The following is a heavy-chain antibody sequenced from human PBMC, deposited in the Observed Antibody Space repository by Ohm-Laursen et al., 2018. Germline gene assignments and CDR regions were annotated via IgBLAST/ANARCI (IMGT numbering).Heavy chain of an antibody. J-gene: IGHJ4*02. D-gene: IGHD6-19*01. CDR2: IYYSGST. CDR3: ARDGSGWYSH. V-gene: IGHV4-59*12. Sequence: SETLSLTCTVSGGSISSYYWSWIRQPPGKGLEWIGYIYYSGSTNYNPSLKSRATISLNTSKNQFSLKLSSVTAADTAVYYCARDGSGWYSHWGQETLVTVSS. CDR1: GGSISSYY.